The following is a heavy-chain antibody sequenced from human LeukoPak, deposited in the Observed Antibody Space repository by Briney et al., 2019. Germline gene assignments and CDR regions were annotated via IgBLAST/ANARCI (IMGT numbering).Heavy chain of an antibody. D-gene: IGHD3-22*01. CDR2: ISFDGTDA. CDR3: APDYYYDSSGYYYGDAFDI. J-gene: IGHJ3*02. CDR1: GFTFSSYA. Sequence: GTSLRLSCAASGFTFSSYAIHWVRQAPGKGLEWVAVISFDGTDAFYADSVKGRFTISRDNSKNTLYLQMNSLRAEDTAVYYSAPDYYYDSSGYYYGDAFDIWGQGTMVTVSS. V-gene: IGHV3-30*04.